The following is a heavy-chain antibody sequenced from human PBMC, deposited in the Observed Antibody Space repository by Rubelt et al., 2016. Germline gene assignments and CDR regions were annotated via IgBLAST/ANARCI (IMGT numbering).Heavy chain of an antibody. CDR1: GYTFTSYG. V-gene: IGHV1-18*01. J-gene: IGHJ4*02. D-gene: IGHD3-10*01. Sequence: QVQLVQSGAEVKKPGASVKVSCKASGYTFTSYGISWVRQAPGQGPEWMGWISDYNGNTNYAQNCQSRVTMTTDTTTRTAYMELMSLRSDDTAMYYWARDPLPVRGVIMAPTHWGQGTLVTVSS. CDR3: ARDPLPVRGVIMAPTH. CDR2: ISDYNGNT.